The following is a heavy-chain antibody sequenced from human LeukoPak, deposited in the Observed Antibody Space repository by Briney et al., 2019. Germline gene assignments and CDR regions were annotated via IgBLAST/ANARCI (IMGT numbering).Heavy chain of an antibody. Sequence: TSETLSLTCTVSGGSISSYYWSWIRQPPGKGLEWIGYIYYSGSTNYNPSLKSRVTISVDTSKNQFSLKLSSVTAADTAVYYCARDFSRSGWFDPWGQGTLVTVSS. CDR2: IYYSGST. CDR1: GGSISSYY. D-gene: IGHD2-2*01. J-gene: IGHJ5*02. CDR3: ARDFSRSGWFDP. V-gene: IGHV4-59*01.